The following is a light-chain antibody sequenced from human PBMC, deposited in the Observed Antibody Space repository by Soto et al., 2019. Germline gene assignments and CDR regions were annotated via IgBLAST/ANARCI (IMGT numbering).Light chain of an antibody. CDR1: QSIITY. CDR2: GAS. V-gene: IGKV1-39*01. J-gene: IGKJ4*01. CDR3: QQTHSTPQS. Sequence: DIQMTQSPSFLSASVGDRVTITCRASQSIITYLNWYQQKPGKAPKLLIHGASSLQSGVPSRFSGSGYGTDFSLTINSLQPEDFASYYCQQTHSTPQSFGGGTKVEIK.